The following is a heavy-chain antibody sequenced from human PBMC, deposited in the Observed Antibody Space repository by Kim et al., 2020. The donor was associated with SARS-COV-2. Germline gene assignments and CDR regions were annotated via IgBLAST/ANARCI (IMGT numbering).Heavy chain of an antibody. Sequence: GGSLRLSCAASGFTFSRHSMNWVRQAPGKGLEWVSSITGSSGYIYYADSVKGRFLISRDNAKNSLSLQMNSLRSEDTAVYYCARDLRSGYESDFYSGMDVWGQGTTVTVSS. D-gene: IGHD5-12*01. CDR2: ITGSSGYI. V-gene: IGHV3-21*01. J-gene: IGHJ6*02. CDR3: ARDLRSGYESDFYSGMDV. CDR1: GFTFSRHS.